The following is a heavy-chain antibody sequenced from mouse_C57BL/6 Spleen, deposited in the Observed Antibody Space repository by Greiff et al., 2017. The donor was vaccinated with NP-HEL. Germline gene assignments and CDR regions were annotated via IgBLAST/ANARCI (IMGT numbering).Heavy chain of an antibody. Sequence: EVKVVESGGGLVKPGGSLKLSCAASGFTFSSYAMSWVRQTPEKRLEWVATISDGGSYTYYPDNVKGRFTISRDNAKNNLYLQMSHLKSEDTAMYYCARVLLRSLYAMDYWGQGTSVTVSS. J-gene: IGHJ4*01. CDR3: ARVLLRSLYAMDY. V-gene: IGHV5-4*03. CDR1: GFTFSSYA. D-gene: IGHD1-1*01. CDR2: ISDGGSYT.